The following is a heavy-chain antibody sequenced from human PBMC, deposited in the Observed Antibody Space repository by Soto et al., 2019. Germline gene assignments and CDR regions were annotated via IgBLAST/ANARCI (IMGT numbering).Heavy chain of an antibody. J-gene: IGHJ6*02. D-gene: IGHD4-17*01. V-gene: IGHV5-51*01. Sequence: PGESLKISCKGSGYSFTSYWIGWVRQMPGKGLEWMGIIYPGDSDTRYSPSFQGQVTISADKSISTAYLQWSSLKASDTAMYYCARSSLYGDYLYYGMDVWGQGTTVTVSS. CDR1: GYSFTSYW. CDR2: IYPGDSDT. CDR3: ARSSLYGDYLYYGMDV.